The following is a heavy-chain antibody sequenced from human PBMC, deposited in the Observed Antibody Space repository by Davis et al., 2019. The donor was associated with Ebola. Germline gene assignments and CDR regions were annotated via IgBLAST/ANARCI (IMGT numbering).Heavy chain of an antibody. CDR3: ARGRYYDFWSSAFDI. Sequence: SETLSLTCTVSGASISSRSYYWGWIRQPPGKGLEWVGSFSYGDNTHYYNPSLKSRVTISVDASKNQFSLKLSSVTAADTAVYYCARGRYYDFWSSAFDIWGQGTMVTVSS. J-gene: IGHJ3*02. CDR1: GASISSRSYY. CDR2: FSYGDNT. V-gene: IGHV4-39*07. D-gene: IGHD3-3*01.